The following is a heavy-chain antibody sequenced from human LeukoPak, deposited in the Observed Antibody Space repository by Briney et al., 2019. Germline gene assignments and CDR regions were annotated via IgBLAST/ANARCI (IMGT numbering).Heavy chain of an antibody. CDR2: ISSSGSTI. J-gene: IGHJ6*04. Sequence: GGSLRLSCGASGFTFSSYEMNWVRQAPGKGLVWVSYISSSGSTIYYADSVKGRFTISRDNAKNSLYLQMNSLRAEDTAVYYCAELGITMIGGVWGKGTTVTISS. V-gene: IGHV3-48*03. CDR1: GFTFSSYE. D-gene: IGHD3-10*02. CDR3: AELGITMIGGV.